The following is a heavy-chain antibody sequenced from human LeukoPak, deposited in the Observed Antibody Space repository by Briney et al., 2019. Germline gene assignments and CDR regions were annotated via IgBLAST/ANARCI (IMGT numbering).Heavy chain of an antibody. J-gene: IGHJ4*02. V-gene: IGHV3-23*01. Sequence: SGGSLRLSCAAAGFTFSSYAMSWVRQAPGKGLEWVSAISGSGGSTYYADSVKGRFTISRDNSKNTLYLQMNSLRAEDTAVYYCAKDTPGPSIFGVVTKYYFDYWGQGTLVTVSS. D-gene: IGHD3-3*01. CDR1: GFTFSSYA. CDR3: AKDTPGPSIFGVVTKYYFDY. CDR2: ISGSGGST.